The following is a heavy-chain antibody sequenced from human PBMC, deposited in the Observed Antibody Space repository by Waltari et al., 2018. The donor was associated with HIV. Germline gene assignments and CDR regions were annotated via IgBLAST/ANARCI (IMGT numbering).Heavy chain of an antibody. D-gene: IGHD3-3*01. CDR1: GITVRSHY. Sequence: EVQLVESGGGLIQPGGSLRLSCAASGITVRSHYLTWVRQAPGKGLELVAVIYSGGSTYYADSVKGRFTISRDNSKNTLYLQMNSLRAEDTAVYYCARARTYYDFRSGNYSPDYFDYWGQGTLITVSS. J-gene: IGHJ4*02. CDR3: ARARTYYDFRSGNYSPDYFDY. V-gene: IGHV3-53*01. CDR2: IYSGGST.